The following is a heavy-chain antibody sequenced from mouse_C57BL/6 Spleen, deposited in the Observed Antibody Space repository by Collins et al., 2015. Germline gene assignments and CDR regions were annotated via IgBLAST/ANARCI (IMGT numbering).Heavy chain of an antibody. Sequence: QVQLQQPGAELVKPGASVKLSCKASGYIFTSYWMHWVKQRPGQGLEWIGMIHPNTGNTNHNEKFKNRATLTVDKSSKTAYIQLSSLTSEDSAVYFCARRAYYSNSWFAYWGQGDSGHCLY. CDR3: ARRAYYSNSWFAY. V-gene: IGHV1-64*01. CDR2: IHPNTGNT. CDR1: GYIFTSYW. D-gene: IGHD2-5*01. J-gene: IGHJ3*01.